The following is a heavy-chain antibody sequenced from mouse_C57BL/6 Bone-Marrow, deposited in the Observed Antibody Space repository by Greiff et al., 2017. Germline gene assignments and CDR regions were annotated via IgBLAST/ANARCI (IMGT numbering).Heavy chain of an antibody. Sequence: EVKVEESGGDLVKPGGSLKLSCAASGFTFSSYGMSWVRQTPDKRLEWVATISSGGSYTYYPDSVKGRLTISRDNAKNTLYLQMSSLKSEDTARYYCARREIAHYYGYTYWGQGTLVTVSA. J-gene: IGHJ3*01. V-gene: IGHV5-6*02. D-gene: IGHD1-2*01. CDR3: ARREIAHYYGYTY. CDR2: ISSGGSYT. CDR1: GFTFSSYG.